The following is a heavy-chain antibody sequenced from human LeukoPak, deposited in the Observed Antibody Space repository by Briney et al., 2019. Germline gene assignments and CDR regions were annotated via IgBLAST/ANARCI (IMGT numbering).Heavy chain of an antibody. V-gene: IGHV3-30*04. CDR3: ARGYSHGSATFDN. CDR2: ISHDGSKE. CDR1: GFTFSSYP. Sequence: GGSLRLSCGASGFTFSSYPIHWVRQAPGMGLELVKLISHDGSKEYYADSVRGRFTISRDNSRNTLYLQMNSLRGADTAVDYCARGYSHGSATFDNWGQGILVVVSS. J-gene: IGHJ4*02. D-gene: IGHD5-18*01.